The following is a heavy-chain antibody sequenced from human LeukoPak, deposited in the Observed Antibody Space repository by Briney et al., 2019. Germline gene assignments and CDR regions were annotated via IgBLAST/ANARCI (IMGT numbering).Heavy chain of an antibody. CDR3: ASLSPSPSGIAYPEGN. D-gene: IGHD6-13*01. Sequence: SVKVSCKASGGTFSSYAISWVRQAPGQGLEWMGGIIPIFGTANYAQKFQGRVTVTADESTSTAYMELSSLRSEDTAVYYCASLSPSPSGIAYPEGNWGQGTLVTVSS. V-gene: IGHV1-69*01. J-gene: IGHJ4*02. CDR2: IIPIFGTA. CDR1: GGTFSSYA.